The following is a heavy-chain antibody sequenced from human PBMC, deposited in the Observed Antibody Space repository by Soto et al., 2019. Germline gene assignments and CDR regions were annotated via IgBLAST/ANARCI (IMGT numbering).Heavy chain of an antibody. CDR1: GFTFSAYV. V-gene: IGHV3-23*01. CDR3: AKLTAA. D-gene: IGHD6-13*01. J-gene: IGHJ4*02. Sequence: EVEVLESGGGLVQPGGSLRLSCAASGFTFSAYVMSWVRQAPGKGLEWVSSITSSGGGTYYADSVKGRFTVSRDNSKNTVYLPMNSLRDEDTAVYYCAKLTAAWGQGTLVTVSS. CDR2: ITSSGGGT.